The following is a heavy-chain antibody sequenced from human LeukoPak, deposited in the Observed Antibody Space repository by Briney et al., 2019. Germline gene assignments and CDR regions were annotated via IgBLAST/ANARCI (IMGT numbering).Heavy chain of an antibody. J-gene: IGHJ4*02. D-gene: IGHD3-22*01. CDR3: ARATYYYDSSGYYYVRRSPYYFDY. Sequence: ASVKVSCKASGYTFTSYGISWVRQAPGQGLEWMGWISAYNGNTNYAQKLQGRVTVTTDTSTSTAYMELRSLRSDDTAVYYCARATYYYDSSGYYYVRRSPYYFDYWGQGTLVTVSS. CDR2: ISAYNGNT. CDR1: GYTFTSYG. V-gene: IGHV1-18*01.